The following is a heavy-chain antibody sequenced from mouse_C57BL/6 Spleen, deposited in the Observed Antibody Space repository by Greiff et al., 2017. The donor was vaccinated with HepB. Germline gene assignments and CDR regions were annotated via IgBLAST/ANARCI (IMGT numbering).Heavy chain of an antibody. V-gene: IGHV1-64*01. Sequence: QVQLKQPGAELVKPGASVKLSCKASGYTFTSYWMHWVKQRPGQGLEWIGMIHPNSGSTNYNEKFKSKATLTVDKSSSTAYMQLSSLTSEDSAVYYCARGITTVASYGGYWGQGTTLTVSS. CDR1: GYTFTSYW. CDR3: ARGITTVASYGGY. J-gene: IGHJ2*01. CDR2: IHPNSGST. D-gene: IGHD1-1*01.